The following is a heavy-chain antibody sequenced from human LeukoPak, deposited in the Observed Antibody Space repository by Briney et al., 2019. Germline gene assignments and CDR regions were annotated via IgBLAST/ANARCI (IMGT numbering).Heavy chain of an antibody. Sequence: GGSLRLSCAASGFTFSSYEMNWVRQAPGKGLEWVGRIKSKTDGGTTDYAAPVKGRFTISRDDSKSTLYLQMNSLKTEDTAVYYCTTADDAYYYYYGMDVWGKGTTVTVSS. CDR2: IKSKTDGGTT. CDR3: TTADDAYYYYYGMDV. V-gene: IGHV3-15*01. D-gene: IGHD1-1*01. CDR1: GFTFSSYE. J-gene: IGHJ6*04.